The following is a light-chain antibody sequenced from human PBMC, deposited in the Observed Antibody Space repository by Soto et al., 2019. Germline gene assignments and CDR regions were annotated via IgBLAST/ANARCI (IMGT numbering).Light chain of an antibody. CDR3: QQYYSTLPIT. Sequence: DIVMTQSPDSLAVSLGERATINCKSSQTVLYSSNNNNYLAWYQQKPGQPPKLLIYWASTRESGVPDRFSGSGSGTDFTLTISSLQAEDVAVYYCQQYYSTLPITFGQGTRLEMK. V-gene: IGKV4-1*01. CDR1: QTVLYSSNNNNY. J-gene: IGKJ5*01. CDR2: WAS.